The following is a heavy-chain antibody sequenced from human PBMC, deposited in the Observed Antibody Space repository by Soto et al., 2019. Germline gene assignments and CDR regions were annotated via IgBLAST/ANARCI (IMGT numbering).Heavy chain of an antibody. D-gene: IGHD4-4*01. J-gene: IGHJ6*02. CDR2: IYSTSST. CDR3: ARGRLTVTDV. V-gene: IGHV3-53*01. Sequence: VGSLRLSCAASGFTVSTNHMSWVRQAPGKGLEWVSIIYSTSSTHYADSVKGRFAISRDNSKNTLYLQMNSLRAEDTAVYYCARGRLTVTDVWGQGTTVTVSS. CDR1: GFTVSTNH.